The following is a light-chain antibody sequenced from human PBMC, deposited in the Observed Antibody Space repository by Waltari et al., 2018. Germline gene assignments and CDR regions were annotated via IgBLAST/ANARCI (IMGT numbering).Light chain of an antibody. V-gene: IGKV1-16*02. CDR1: ISTF. J-gene: IGKJ4*01. CDR2: AAS. Sequence: ISTFLACFQLKPGKAQKSLIYAASTLQTGVSSNFSGSGSGTDFTLTISSLQPGDCATYYCQQYSTFPPTFGGGTRVEI. CDR3: QQYSTFPPT.